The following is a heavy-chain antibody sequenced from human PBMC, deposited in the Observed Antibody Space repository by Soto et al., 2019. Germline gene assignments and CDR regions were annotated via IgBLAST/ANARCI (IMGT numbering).Heavy chain of an antibody. CDR2: ISGSGGST. D-gene: IGHD4-17*01. J-gene: IGHJ3*02. CDR3: AKATVPAWWGTYGDYGGVAFDI. Sequence: GGSLRLSCAASGFTFSSYAMSWVRQAPGKGLEWVSAISGSGGSTYYADSVKGRFTISRDNSKNTLYLQMNSLRAEDTAVYYCAKATVPAWWGTYGDYGGVAFDIWGQGTMVTVSS. V-gene: IGHV3-23*01. CDR1: GFTFSSYA.